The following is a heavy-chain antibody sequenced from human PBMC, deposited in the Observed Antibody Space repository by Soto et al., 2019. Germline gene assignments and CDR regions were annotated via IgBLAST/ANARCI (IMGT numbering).Heavy chain of an antibody. CDR1: GFTLSSYA. Sequence: QVQLVESGGGVVQPGRSLRLSCAASGFTLSSYAMHWVRQAPGKGLEWVAVISYDGSNKYYADSVKGRFTISRDNSKNTLYLQMNSLRAEDTAVYYCARGELRDGGLDYWGQGTLVTVSS. CDR3: ARGELRDGGLDY. CDR2: ISYDGSNK. J-gene: IGHJ4*02. D-gene: IGHD3-16*01. V-gene: IGHV3-30-3*01.